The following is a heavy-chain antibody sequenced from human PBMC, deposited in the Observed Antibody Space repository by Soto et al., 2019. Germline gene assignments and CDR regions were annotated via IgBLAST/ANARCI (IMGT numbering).Heavy chain of an antibody. Sequence: SETLSLTCTVSGGSISSSNWWTWVRQAPGKGLEWIGETYHVGIPSYNPSLKGRVSISVDKSNNQFLLNLNSLTAADAAMYYCARGPSNYDPLTGYPAYYFDDWGQGTLVTVSS. V-gene: IGHV4-4*02. CDR1: GGSISSSNW. J-gene: IGHJ4*02. CDR3: ARGPSNYDPLTGYPAYYFDD. D-gene: IGHD3-9*01. CDR2: TYHVGIP.